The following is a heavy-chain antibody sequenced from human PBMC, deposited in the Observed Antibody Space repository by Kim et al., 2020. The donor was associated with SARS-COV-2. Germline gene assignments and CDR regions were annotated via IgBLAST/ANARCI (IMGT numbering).Heavy chain of an antibody. CDR3: ARTSSSVKYPT. D-gene: IGHD6-6*01. J-gene: IGHJ4*02. V-gene: IGHV3-30*03. CDR1: GFSISVSG. Sequence: GGSLRLSCAASGFSISVSGMRWVRQAPGKGLEWVASITAGVGTTYYADDVKGRFTISRDNSKNTLYLEMSSLRAEDTAMYYCARTSSSVKYPTRGEGTL. CDR2: ITAGVGTT.